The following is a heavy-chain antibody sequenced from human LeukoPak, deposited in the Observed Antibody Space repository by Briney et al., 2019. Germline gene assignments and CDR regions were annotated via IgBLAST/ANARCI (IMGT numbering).Heavy chain of an antibody. Sequence: SETLSLTCAVYGGSFSGYYWSWIRQPPGKGLEWIGEINHSGSTNYNPSPKSRVTISVDTSKNQFSLKLSSVTAADTAVYYCARVLWTYYFDYWGQGTLVTVSS. CDR3: ARVLWTYYFDY. CDR2: INHSGST. D-gene: IGHD3-10*01. J-gene: IGHJ4*02. CDR1: GGSFSGYY. V-gene: IGHV4-34*01.